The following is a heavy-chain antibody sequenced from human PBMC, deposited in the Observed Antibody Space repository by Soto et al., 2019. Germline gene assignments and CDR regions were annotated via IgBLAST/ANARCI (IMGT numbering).Heavy chain of an antibody. V-gene: IGHV1-69*01. CDR1: GGTFSSYA. CDR2: VIPIFGTA. D-gene: IGHD3-22*01. J-gene: IGHJ4*02. Sequence: QVQLVQSGAEVKKPGSSVKVSCKASGGTFSSYAISWVRQAPGQGLEWMGGVIPIFGTANYAQKFQGRVTITADESTSTAYMELSSLRSEDPAVYYCAREDSSTTLIDYWGQGTLVTVSS. CDR3: AREDSSTTLIDY.